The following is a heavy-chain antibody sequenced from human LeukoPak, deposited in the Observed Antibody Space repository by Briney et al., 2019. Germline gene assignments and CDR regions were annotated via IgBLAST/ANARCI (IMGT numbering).Heavy chain of an antibody. CDR1: GYTFTSYG. CDR2: ISAYSGNT. J-gene: IGHJ4*02. CDR3: ARDFYHRVPFDY. V-gene: IGHV1-18*01. D-gene: IGHD2/OR15-2a*01. Sequence: ASVKVSCTASGYTFTSYGISWVRQAPGQGLEWMGWISAYSGNTNYAQKLQGRVTMTTDTSTSTAYMELRSLRADDTAVYYCARDFYHRVPFDYWGQGTLVTVSS.